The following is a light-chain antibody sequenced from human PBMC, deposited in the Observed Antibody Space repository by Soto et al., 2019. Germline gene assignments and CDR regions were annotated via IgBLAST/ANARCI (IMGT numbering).Light chain of an antibody. CDR3: QVWDSSSDHVV. Sequence: SYELTQPPSVSGAPGQTARITCGGNNIGSKSVHWYQQKPGQAPVLAVYDDSDRPSGIAERFSGSNSGNTATLTISRVEVGDEDDYYCQVWDSSSDHVVFGGGTKLTVL. CDR2: DDS. J-gene: IGLJ2*01. CDR1: NIGSKS. V-gene: IGLV3-21*02.